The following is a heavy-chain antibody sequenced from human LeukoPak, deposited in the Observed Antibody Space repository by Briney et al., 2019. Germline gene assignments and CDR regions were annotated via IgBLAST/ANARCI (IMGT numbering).Heavy chain of an antibody. CDR3: ARILYDSSGYYHAFDI. Sequence: PSQTLSLTCAVSGGSISSGGYSWSWIRQPPGKGLEWIGYIYHSGSTYYNPSLKSRVTISVDRSKNQFSLKLSSVTAADTAVYYCARILYDSSGYYHAFDIWGQGTMVTVSS. CDR1: GGSISSGGYS. D-gene: IGHD3-22*01. J-gene: IGHJ3*02. CDR2: IYHSGST. V-gene: IGHV4-30-2*01.